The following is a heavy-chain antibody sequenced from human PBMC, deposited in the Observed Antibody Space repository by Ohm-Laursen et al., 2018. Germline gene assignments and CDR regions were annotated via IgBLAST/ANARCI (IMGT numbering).Heavy chain of an antibody. D-gene: IGHD3-22*01. CDR1: GDSVSNNDVA. CDR2: AYRGSN. CDR3: AGAELYYYDSSGYYGAFDI. J-gene: IGHJ3*02. Sequence: QTLSLTCAISGDSVSNNDVAWNWIRQSPSRGLEWLGRAYRGSNDYAVSLKSRITINPDTSKNQFSLHLNSVTPEDTAVYYCAGAELYYYDSSGYYGAFDIWGQGTMVTVSS. V-gene: IGHV6-1*01.